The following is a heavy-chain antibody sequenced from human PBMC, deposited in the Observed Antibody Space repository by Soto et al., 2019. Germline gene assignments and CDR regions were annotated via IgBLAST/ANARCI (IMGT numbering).Heavy chain of an antibody. CDR2: ISGSGGST. D-gene: IGHD3-3*01. CDR3: AKREDFWRIYYYYGMDV. V-gene: IGHV3-23*01. J-gene: IGHJ6*02. Sequence: RRLSCAASGFTFSSYAMSWVRQAPGKGLEWVSAISGSGGSTYYADSVKGRFTISRDNSKNTLYLQMNSLRAEDTAVYYCAKREDFWRIYYYYGMDVWGQGTTLTVSS. CDR1: GFTFSSYA.